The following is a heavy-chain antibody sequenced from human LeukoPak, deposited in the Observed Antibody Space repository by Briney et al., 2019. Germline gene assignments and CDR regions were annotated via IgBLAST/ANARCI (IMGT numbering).Heavy chain of an antibody. J-gene: IGHJ6*03. CDR1: GFTLSRYA. V-gene: IGHV3-23*01. CDR2: ISGGGGNT. D-gene: IGHD6-13*01. CDR3: TRGSSWSQYYYYYMDV. Sequence: GGSLRLSCAASGFTLSRYAMSWVRQAPGKGLEWVSAISGGGGNTYYADSVKGRFTISRDNANNSLYLQMNSLRAEDTAVYYCTRGSSWSQYYYYYMDVWGEGTTVTVSS.